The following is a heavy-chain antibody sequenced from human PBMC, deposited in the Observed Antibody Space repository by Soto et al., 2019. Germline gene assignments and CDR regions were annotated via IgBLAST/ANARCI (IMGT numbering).Heavy chain of an antibody. D-gene: IGHD3-10*01. CDR1: GGTFSSYA. CDR3: ARVILLWFGGLIPYYYYYYGMDV. J-gene: IGHJ6*02. V-gene: IGHV1-69*13. Sequence: SVKVSCKASGGTFSSYAISWVRQAPGQGLEWMGGIIPIFGTANYAQKFQGRVTITADESTSTAYMELSSLRSEDTAVYYCARVILLWFGGLIPYYYYYYGMDVWGQGTTVTVSS. CDR2: IIPIFGTA.